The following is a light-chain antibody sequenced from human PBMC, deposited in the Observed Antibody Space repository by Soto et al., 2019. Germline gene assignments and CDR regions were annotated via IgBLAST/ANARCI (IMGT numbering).Light chain of an antibody. Sequence: QSALTQPASVSGSPGQSITISCTGTSSDIGAYIYVSWYQQHPGKAPKLLIYEVTNRPSGVSDRFSGSKSGNTASLTISGLQAEDEANYYCNSYTTLSNRVFGTGTKLTVL. V-gene: IGLV2-14*01. CDR3: NSYTTLSNRV. CDR2: EVT. J-gene: IGLJ1*01. CDR1: SSDIGAYIY.